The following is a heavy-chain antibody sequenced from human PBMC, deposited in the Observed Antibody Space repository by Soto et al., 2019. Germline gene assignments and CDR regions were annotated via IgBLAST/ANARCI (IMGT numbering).Heavy chain of an antibody. CDR3: ARRGVGDGFDN. CDR1: GYTFTIYG. V-gene: IGHV1-18*01. D-gene: IGHD1-26*01. Sequence: QVQLVQSGAEVKKPGASVRVSCKASGYTFTIYGISWVRQAPGEGLGWMGWISGYNGNTKYAQKFQGRVTMTTDTSTSTAYMEPGSLRSDNTAVYYCARRGVGDGFDNWGQGTMVTVSS. CDR2: ISGYNGNT. J-gene: IGHJ3*02.